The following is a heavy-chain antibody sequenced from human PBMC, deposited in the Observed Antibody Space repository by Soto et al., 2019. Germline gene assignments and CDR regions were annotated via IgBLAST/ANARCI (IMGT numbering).Heavy chain of an antibody. CDR2: IYYSGST. V-gene: IGHV4-31*03. CDR3: ARDQVSRLGRAYSFDI. J-gene: IGHJ3*02. D-gene: IGHD3-16*01. CDR1: GGSISSGGYY. Sequence: PSETLSLTCTVSGGSISSGGYYWSWIRQHPGKGLEWIGYIYYSGSTYYNPSLKSRVTISVDTSKNQFSLKLSSVTAADTAVYYCARDQVSRLGRAYSFDIWGQGTMVTV.